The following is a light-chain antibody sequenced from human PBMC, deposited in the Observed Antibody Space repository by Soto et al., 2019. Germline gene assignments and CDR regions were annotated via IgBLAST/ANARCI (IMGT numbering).Light chain of an antibody. CDR2: QTS. J-gene: IGKJ1*01. Sequence: EIVLTQSPATLSSFPGDRVTLSCRASQYINTSLAWYQHRPGQAPRLLIYQTSISAAGIPGRCSASGTGTDFTLTSSDVQPEDFAVYYWHQRQSWPRTFGQGTKVDI. CDR1: QYINTS. CDR3: HQRQSWPRT. V-gene: IGKV3-11*01.